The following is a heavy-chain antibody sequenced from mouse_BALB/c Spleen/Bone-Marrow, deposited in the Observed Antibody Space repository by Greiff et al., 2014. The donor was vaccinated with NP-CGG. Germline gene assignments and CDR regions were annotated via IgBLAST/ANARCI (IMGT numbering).Heavy chain of an antibody. J-gene: IGHJ3*01. CDR1: GYTFTSYW. Sequence: VQVVESGAELARPGASVKLSCKASGYTFTSYWMQWVKQRPGQGLEWIGAIYPGDGDTRYTQKFKGKATLTADKSSSTAYMQLSSLASEDSAVYYCARGWDWFAYWGQGTLVTVSA. D-gene: IGHD4-1*01. V-gene: IGHV1-87*01. CDR2: IYPGDGDT. CDR3: ARGWDWFAY.